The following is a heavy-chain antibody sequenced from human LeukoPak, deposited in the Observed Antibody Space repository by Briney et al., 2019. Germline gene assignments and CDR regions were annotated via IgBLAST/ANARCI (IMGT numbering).Heavy chain of an antibody. CDR1: GFTFNSYA. CDR3: AKRGRYYFDQ. J-gene: IGHJ4*02. Sequence: AGSLRLSCAASGFTFNSYAMSWVRPAPGKGLEWVSTTTASGGTYYADSLKGRFTISRDTSKNTLYLQNNSLRAEDTAVYYCAKRGRYYFDQWGQGTLVTVSS. CDR2: TTASGGT. V-gene: IGHV3-23*01.